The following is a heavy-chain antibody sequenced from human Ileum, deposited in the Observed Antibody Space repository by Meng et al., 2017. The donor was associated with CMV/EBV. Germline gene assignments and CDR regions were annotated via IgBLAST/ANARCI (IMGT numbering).Heavy chain of an antibody. CDR3: AREVDVDGAVPQKGGYYYDY. V-gene: IGHV4-4*07. CDR2: IYVSVST. Sequence: QGSGPGLVKPSETLSLTCSGSGGSMSGYYWGWIRQPAGKGLEWIGRIYVSVSTDYNPSLKSRATMSVDTSKKQFSLRLTSVTAADTAVYFCAREVDVDGAVPQKGGYYYDYWGQGILVTVSS. CDR1: GGSMSGYY. J-gene: IGHJ4*02. D-gene: IGHD3-3*01.